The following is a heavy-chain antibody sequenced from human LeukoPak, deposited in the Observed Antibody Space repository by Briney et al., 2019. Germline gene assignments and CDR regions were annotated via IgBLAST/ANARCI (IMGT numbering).Heavy chain of an antibody. CDR1: GGSISSSSYY. V-gene: IGHV4-39*01. J-gene: IGHJ4*02. D-gene: IGHD3-3*01. Sequence: SETLSLTCTVSGGSISSSSYYWGWIRQPPGKGLEWIGSIYYSGSTYYNPSLKSRVTISVDTSKNQFSLKLSSVTAADTAVYYCARHLRLTIFGVVPDHFDYWGQGTLVTVSS. CDR3: ARHLRLTIFGVVPDHFDY. CDR2: IYYSGST.